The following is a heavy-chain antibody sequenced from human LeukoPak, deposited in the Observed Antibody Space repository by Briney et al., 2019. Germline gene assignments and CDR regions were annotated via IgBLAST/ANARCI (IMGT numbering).Heavy chain of an antibody. V-gene: IGHV4-59*01. Sequence: SETLSLTCTVPGGSISSYYWSWIRQPPGKGLEWIGYIYYSGSTNYNPSLKSRVTISVDTSKNQFSLKLSSVTAADTAVYYCARERDGMDVWGQGTTVTVSS. CDR3: ARERDGMDV. J-gene: IGHJ6*02. CDR1: GGSISSYY. CDR2: IYYSGST.